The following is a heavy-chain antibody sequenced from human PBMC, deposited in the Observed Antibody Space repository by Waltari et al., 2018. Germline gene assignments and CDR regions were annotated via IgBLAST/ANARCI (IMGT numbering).Heavy chain of an antibody. Sequence: QLQLQESGPGLVKPSETLSLTCTVSGGSISSSSYYWGWIRQPPGKGLEWIGSIYSSGSTYYNPSLKSRVTISVDTSKNQFSLKLSSVTAADTAVYYCARDQGHDYGDPYNWFDPWGQGTLVTVSS. V-gene: IGHV4-39*07. CDR2: IYSSGST. D-gene: IGHD4-17*01. CDR1: GGSISSSSYY. CDR3: ARDQGHDYGDPYNWFDP. J-gene: IGHJ5*02.